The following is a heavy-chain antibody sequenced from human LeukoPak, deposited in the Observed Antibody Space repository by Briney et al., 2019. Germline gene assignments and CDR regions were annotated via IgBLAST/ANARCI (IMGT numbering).Heavy chain of an antibody. D-gene: IGHD6-13*01. J-gene: IGHJ4*02. Sequence: SETLSLTCTVSGGSISSSRYYWGWIRQPPEKGLEWIGTIYYSGSAYYNPSLKSRVTVSVDPAKNQFSLNVPSMTAADTAVYYCARREGHSWYDPRSSFDYWGQGTLVTVSS. CDR2: IYYSGSA. V-gene: IGHV4-39*01. CDR1: GGSISSSRYY. CDR3: ARREGHSWYDPRSSFDY.